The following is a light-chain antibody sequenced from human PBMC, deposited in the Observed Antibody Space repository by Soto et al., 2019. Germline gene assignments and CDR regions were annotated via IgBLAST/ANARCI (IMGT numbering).Light chain of an antibody. J-gene: IGKJ4*01. V-gene: IGKV1-12*01. CDR3: QQANSFPLT. CDR2: AAS. CDR1: QGISSW. Sequence: IQMAQSPSSVSSSLGDRVTFTCRASQGISSWLAWYQQKQGKAPKLLIYAASSLQSGVPSRFSGSGSGTDVTITISSLQPEDGSTYYGQQANSFPLTFGGGTKVDIK.